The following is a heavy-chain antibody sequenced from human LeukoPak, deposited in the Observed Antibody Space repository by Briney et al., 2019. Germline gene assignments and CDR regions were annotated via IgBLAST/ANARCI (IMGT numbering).Heavy chain of an antibody. CDR2: TANKPNSYTT. V-gene: IGHV3-72*01. CDR1: GFTFSDHY. Sequence: GGSLRLSCAASGFTFSDHYMDWVRQAPGKGLEWVGRTANKPNSYTTEYAASVKGRFTISRDDSKNSLYLQMNSLKTEDTAVYYCARSLRGYRGRYYYYYMDVWGKGTTVTVSS. D-gene: IGHD5-12*01. CDR3: ARSLRGYRGRYYYYYMDV. J-gene: IGHJ6*03.